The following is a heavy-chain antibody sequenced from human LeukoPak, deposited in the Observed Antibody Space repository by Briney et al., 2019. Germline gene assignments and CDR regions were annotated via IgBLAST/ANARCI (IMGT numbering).Heavy chain of an antibody. CDR2: INPNSGGT. Sequence: GASVKVSCKASGYTFTGYHMHWVRQAPGQGLEWMGWINPNSGGTNYAQKFQGRVTMTRDTSITTAYMELSRLRSDDTAVYYCARDWGDWDAFDIWGQGTMVTVSS. CDR3: ARDWGDWDAFDI. V-gene: IGHV1-2*02. D-gene: IGHD3-16*01. CDR1: GYTFTGYH. J-gene: IGHJ3*02.